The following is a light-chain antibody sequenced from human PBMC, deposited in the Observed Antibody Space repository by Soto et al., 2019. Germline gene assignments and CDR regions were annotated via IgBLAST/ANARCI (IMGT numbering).Light chain of an antibody. CDR1: QNIRNL. V-gene: IGKV1-5*01. CDR2: DAS. CDR3: QQYNTYST. J-gene: IGKJ5*01. Sequence: DIQLTQSPSTLSAAVGDSVTITCRASQNIRNLLAWYQQKPGKAPKPLIYDASTLKTGVPSRFSGSGYGSEFNFTITGLQPDDFATYFCQQYNTYSTFGQGTRLDIK.